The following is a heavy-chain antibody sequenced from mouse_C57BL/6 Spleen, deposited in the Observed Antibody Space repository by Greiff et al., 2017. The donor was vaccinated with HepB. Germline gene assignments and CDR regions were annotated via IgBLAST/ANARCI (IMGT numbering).Heavy chain of an antibody. CDR3: ARADYYGSSYAMDY. CDR1: GYSITSGYY. Sequence: EVKLMESGPGLVKPSQSLSLTCSVTGYSITSGYYWNWIRQFPGNKLEWMGYISYDGSNNYNPSLKNRISITRDTSKNQFFLKLSSVTTEDTATYYCARADYYGSSYAMDYWGQGTSVTVSS. V-gene: IGHV3-6*01. CDR2: ISYDGSN. D-gene: IGHD1-1*01. J-gene: IGHJ4*01.